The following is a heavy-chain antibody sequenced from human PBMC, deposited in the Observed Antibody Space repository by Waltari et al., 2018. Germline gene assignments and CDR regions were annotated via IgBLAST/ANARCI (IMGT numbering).Heavy chain of an antibody. D-gene: IGHD1-7*01. Sequence: QVQLRESGPGLVKPSETLSLTCVISGDSLSSNLFWGWIRQSPEKGLEWIGNIYYSGGNYYSPFLKSLVFISIDTTRRQFSLKLTSVTAADTAVYYCARVLTTGTVAFDIWGQGTLVTVSS. CDR1: GDSLSSNLF. CDR3: ARVLTTGTVAFDI. V-gene: IGHV4-38-2*01. CDR2: IYYSGGN. J-gene: IGHJ3*02.